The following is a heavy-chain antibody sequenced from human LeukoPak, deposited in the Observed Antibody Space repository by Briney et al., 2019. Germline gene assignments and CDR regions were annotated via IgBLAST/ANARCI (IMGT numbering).Heavy chain of an antibody. Sequence: PSETLSLTCTVSGGSISSYYWSWIRQPPGKGLEWIGYIYYSGSTNYNPSLKSRVTISVDTSKNQFSLKLSSVTAVDTAVYYCARYDILTGLQGGFFDYWGQGTLVTVSS. D-gene: IGHD3-9*01. CDR2: IYYSGST. J-gene: IGHJ4*02. CDR1: GGSISSYY. CDR3: ARYDILTGLQGGFFDY. V-gene: IGHV4-59*12.